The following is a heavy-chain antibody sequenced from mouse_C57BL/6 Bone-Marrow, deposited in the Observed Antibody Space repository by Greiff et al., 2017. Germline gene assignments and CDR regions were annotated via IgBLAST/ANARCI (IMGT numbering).Heavy chain of an antibody. CDR1: GFTFSDYG. CDR3: ATPFYYDYDVEFAY. D-gene: IGHD2-4*01. J-gene: IGHJ3*01. CDR2: ISSGSSTI. Sequence: EVQLVESGGGLVKPGGSLKLSCAASGFTFSDYGMHWVRQAPEKGLEWVAYISSGSSTIYYADTVKGRFTISRDNAKNTLFMQMTSLRSEDTAMYYCATPFYYDYDVEFAYWGQGTLVTVSA. V-gene: IGHV5-17*01.